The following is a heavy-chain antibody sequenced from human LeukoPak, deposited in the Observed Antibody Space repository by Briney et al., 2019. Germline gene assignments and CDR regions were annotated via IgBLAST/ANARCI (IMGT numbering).Heavy chain of an antibody. CDR2: ISGSGGST. V-gene: IGHV3-23*01. CDR3: AKGSGWYV. J-gene: IGHJ4*02. CDR1: GFTFSSSS. D-gene: IGHD6-19*01. Sequence: GGYLRLSCAASGFTFSSSSMSWVRQASGKGLEWVSVISGSGGSTDYADSVKGRFTISRDNSKNTLYLQINSLRAEDTAVYYCAKGSGWYVWGQGTLVTVSS.